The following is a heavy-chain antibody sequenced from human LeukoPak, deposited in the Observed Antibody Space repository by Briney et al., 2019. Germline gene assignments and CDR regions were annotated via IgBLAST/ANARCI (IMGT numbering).Heavy chain of an antibody. CDR1: GFTFSSSW. Sequence: GGSLRLSCAASGFTFSSSWMSWVRHTPGKGLEWVANINQDGSDKYYVDSVKGRFTISRDNAKNSLYLQMSSLRAEDTAVYYCARRLVGTPDYFDYWGQGTLVTVSS. D-gene: IGHD4-23*01. CDR2: INQDGSDK. CDR3: ARRLVGTPDYFDY. V-gene: IGHV3-7*01. J-gene: IGHJ4*02.